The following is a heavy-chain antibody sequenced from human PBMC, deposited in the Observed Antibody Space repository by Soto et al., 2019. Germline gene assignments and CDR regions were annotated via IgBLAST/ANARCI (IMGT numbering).Heavy chain of an antibody. CDR3: ASAVVITPGYFDY. Sequence: SETLSLTCAVYGGSFSGYYWRWIRQPPGKGLEWIGEINHSGSTNYNPSLKSRVTISVDTSKNQFSLKLSSVTAADTAVYYCASAVVITPGYFDYWGQGTLVTVSS. V-gene: IGHV4-34*01. CDR1: GGSFSGYY. J-gene: IGHJ4*02. CDR2: INHSGST. D-gene: IGHD3-22*01.